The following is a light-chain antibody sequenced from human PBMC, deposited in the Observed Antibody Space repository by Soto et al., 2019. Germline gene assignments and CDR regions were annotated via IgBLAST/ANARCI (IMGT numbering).Light chain of an antibody. V-gene: IGLV1-44*01. CDR1: SSNIGSNT. CDR2: SNV. Sequence: QSVLTQAPSASGTPGQRVTISCSGTSSNIGSNTVSWYQQVPGTAPKLLIISNVRRPPGVPDRFSGSKSGTSASLAIGGLQSEDESDYYCAAWDGSLNGWVFGGGTKLTVL. CDR3: AAWDGSLNGWV. J-gene: IGLJ2*01.